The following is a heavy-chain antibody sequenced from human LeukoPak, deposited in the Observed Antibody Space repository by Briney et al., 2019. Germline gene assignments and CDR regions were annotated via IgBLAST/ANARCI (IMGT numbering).Heavy chain of an antibody. Sequence: ESLKISCKGSGYSFTSYWIGWVRQMPGKGLEWMGIIYPGDSDTRYSPSFQGQVTISADKSISTAYLQWSSLKASDTAMYYCARRYNWNYGTAGYGMDVWGQGTTVTVSS. D-gene: IGHD1-7*01. CDR2: IYPGDSDT. V-gene: IGHV5-51*01. J-gene: IGHJ6*02. CDR3: ARRYNWNYGTAGYGMDV. CDR1: GYSFTSYW.